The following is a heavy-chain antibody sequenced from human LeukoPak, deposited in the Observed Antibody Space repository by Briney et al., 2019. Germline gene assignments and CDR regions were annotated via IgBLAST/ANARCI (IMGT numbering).Heavy chain of an antibody. CDR2: ISSNGSST. CDR3: ARDSTVSMGNWFDP. V-gene: IGHV3-64*01. CDR1: GFTFSSYA. Sequence: PGGSLRLSCAASGFTFSSYAMHWVRQAPGKGLEYVSAISSNGSSTYYANSVKGRFTISRDNAKNTLHLQMNSLRAEDSAVYYCARDSTVSMGNWFDPWGQGTLVTVSS. D-gene: IGHD4-17*01. J-gene: IGHJ5*02.